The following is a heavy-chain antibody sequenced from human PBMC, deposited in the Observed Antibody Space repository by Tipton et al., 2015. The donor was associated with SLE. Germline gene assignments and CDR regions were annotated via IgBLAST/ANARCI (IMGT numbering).Heavy chain of an antibody. CDR2: IYHTGTT. D-gene: IGHD3-10*01. CDR3: ARDFGNVGRFDS. CDR1: GFYISRGFN. V-gene: IGHV4-38-2*02. J-gene: IGHJ5*01. Sequence: TLSLTCTVSGFYISRGFNWGWIRQPPGKGLEWIGIIYHTGTTKYSPSLQRRVAISVDTSKNQFSLKLTSLTAADTAVYYCARDFGNVGRFDSWGQGTLVTVSS.